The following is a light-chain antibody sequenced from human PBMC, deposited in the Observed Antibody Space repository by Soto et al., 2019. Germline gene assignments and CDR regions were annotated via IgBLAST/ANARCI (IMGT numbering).Light chain of an antibody. CDR1: QSISSY. V-gene: IGKV1-39*01. CDR3: QQSYSTPSIT. J-gene: IGKJ5*01. Sequence: DIQMTQSPSSLSASVGDRVTITCRVSQSISSYLNWYPQKPGKAPKLLXYAASSLQSGVPSRFSGSGSGTDFTLTISSLQPEGFANYYCQQSYSTPSITFGQGTRLEIK. CDR2: AAS.